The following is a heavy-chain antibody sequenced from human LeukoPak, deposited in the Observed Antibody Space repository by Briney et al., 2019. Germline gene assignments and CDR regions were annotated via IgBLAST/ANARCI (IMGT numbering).Heavy chain of an antibody. CDR2: IYYSGST. Sequence: PSETLSLTCTVPGGSISSYYWSWIRQPPGKGLEWIGYIYYSGSTNYNPSLKSRVTISVDTSKNQFSLKLSSVTAADTAVYYCARSPTLWSSFDYWGQGTLVTVSS. CDR3: ARSPTLWSSFDY. CDR1: GGSISSYY. D-gene: IGHD2-21*01. J-gene: IGHJ4*02. V-gene: IGHV4-59*01.